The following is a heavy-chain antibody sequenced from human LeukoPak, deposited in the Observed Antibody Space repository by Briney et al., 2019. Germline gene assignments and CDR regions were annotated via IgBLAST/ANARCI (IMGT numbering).Heavy chain of an antibody. D-gene: IGHD2-2*01. CDR2: IYHSGST. Sequence: SETLSLTCAVSGGSISSGGYSWSWIRQPPGKGLEWIGYIYHSGSTYYNPSLKSRVTISVDRSKNQFSLKLSSVTAADTAVYYCVRDLAYCSSTSCSYGMDVWGQGTTVTVSS. V-gene: IGHV4-30-2*01. CDR1: GGSISSGGYS. CDR3: VRDLAYCSSTSCSYGMDV. J-gene: IGHJ6*02.